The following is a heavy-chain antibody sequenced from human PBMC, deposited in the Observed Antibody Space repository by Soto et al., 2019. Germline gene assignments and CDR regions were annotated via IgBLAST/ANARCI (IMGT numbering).Heavy chain of an antibody. CDR3: ARVGSVAATPMGYYYYGMDV. CDR1: GGTFSSYA. D-gene: IGHD2-15*01. J-gene: IGHJ6*02. Sequence: QVQLVQSGAEVKKPGSSVKVSCKASGGTFSSYAISWVRQAPGQGLEWMGGLIPIFGTANYAQKFQGRVTITADESTSTAYMGLSSLSSEDTAVYYCARVGSVAATPMGYYYYGMDVWGQGTTVTVSS. CDR2: LIPIFGTA. V-gene: IGHV1-69*01.